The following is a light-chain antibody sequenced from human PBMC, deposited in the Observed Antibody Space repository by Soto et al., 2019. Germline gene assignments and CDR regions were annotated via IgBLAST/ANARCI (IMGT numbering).Light chain of an antibody. CDR1: QGISSW. J-gene: IGKJ5*01. Sequence: DIHMTQSPSCSSEHVLDSVTNTCRASQGISSWLAWYQQKPGKAPKLLIYAASSLQSGVPSRFSGSGSGTDFTLTISSLQPEDFATYYCQQANSFPPTFGQGTRLEIK. CDR3: QQANSFPPT. V-gene: IGKV1D-12*01. CDR2: AAS.